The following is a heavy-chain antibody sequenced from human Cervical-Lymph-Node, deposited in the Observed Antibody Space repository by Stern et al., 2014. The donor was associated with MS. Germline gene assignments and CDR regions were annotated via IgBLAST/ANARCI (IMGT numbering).Heavy chain of an antibody. CDR1: GFPLSGYA. CDR2: GGHDGGKV. D-gene: IGHD6-25*01. V-gene: IGHV3-33*01. CDR3: ARDLSSSGYYSDSCFDY. J-gene: IGHJ4*02. Sequence: VQLVQSGGGVVRPGRSLRLSCATSGFPLSGYAMHWVRQAPGKGLEWVAIGGHDGGKVYYSDSVQGRFTISRDNSRNTVYLQMNSLRVEDTAVYYCARDLSSSGYYSDSCFDYWGQGTLVTVSS.